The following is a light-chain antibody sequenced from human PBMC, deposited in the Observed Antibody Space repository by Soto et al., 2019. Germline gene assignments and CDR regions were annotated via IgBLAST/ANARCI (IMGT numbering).Light chain of an antibody. Sequence: EILTTQSPATLYVSPGERATLSCRASQSVSHNLAWYQQKPGQAPRLLFYGASTRATGIPARFSGSGSGTDFTLTISSLQSEDFAVYYCQQSNNWPYTFGQGTKLEIK. V-gene: IGKV3-15*01. J-gene: IGKJ2*01. CDR2: GAS. CDR1: QSVSHN. CDR3: QQSNNWPYT.